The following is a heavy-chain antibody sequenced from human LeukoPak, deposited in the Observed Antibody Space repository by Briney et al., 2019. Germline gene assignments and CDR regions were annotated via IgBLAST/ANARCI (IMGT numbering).Heavy chain of an antibody. D-gene: IGHD3-22*01. V-gene: IGHV3-30*18. CDR2: VSYDGTNK. Sequence: PGGSLRLSCAASGFTFSTYGMHWVRQAPGKGLEWVTFVSYDGTNKYYADSVKGRFTVSRDNSKNTLYLQMNSLRAEDTAVYYCAKLGSSGYYDEAFDIWGQGTMVTVSS. CDR3: AKLGSSGYYDEAFDI. CDR1: GFTFSTYG. J-gene: IGHJ3*02.